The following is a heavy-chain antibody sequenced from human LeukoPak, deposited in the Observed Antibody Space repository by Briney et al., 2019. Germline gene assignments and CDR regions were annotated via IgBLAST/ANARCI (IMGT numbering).Heavy chain of an antibody. CDR2: ISYDGSNK. Sequence: GGSLRLSCAASGFTFSSYAMHWVRQAPGKGLEWVAVISYDGSNKCYADSVKGRFTISRDNSKNTLYLQMNSLRAEDTAVYYCARDRIWGDYYYGMDVWGQGTTVTVSS. CDR1: GFTFSSYA. D-gene: IGHD3-16*01. J-gene: IGHJ6*02. V-gene: IGHV3-30-3*01. CDR3: ARDRIWGDYYYGMDV.